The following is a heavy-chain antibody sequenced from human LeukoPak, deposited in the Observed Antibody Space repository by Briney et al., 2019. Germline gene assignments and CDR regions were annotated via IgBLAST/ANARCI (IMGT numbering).Heavy chain of an antibody. Sequence: GASVKVSCRASGYTFTSYGISWVRQARGQGLEWMGWISAYNGNTNYAQKLQGRVTMTTDTSTSTAYMELRSLRSDDTAVYYCARDRHYDFWSGYYPLDYWGQGTLVTVSS. CDR3: ARDRHYDFWSGYYPLDY. CDR1: GYTFTSYG. V-gene: IGHV1-18*01. CDR2: ISAYNGNT. J-gene: IGHJ4*02. D-gene: IGHD3-3*01.